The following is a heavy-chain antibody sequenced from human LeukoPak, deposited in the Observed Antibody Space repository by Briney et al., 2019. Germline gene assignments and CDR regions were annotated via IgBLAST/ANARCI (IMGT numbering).Heavy chain of an antibody. CDR2: IWYDGSNK. Sequence: GRSLRLSCAASGFTFSSYGMHWVRQAPGKGLEWVAVIWYDGSNKYYADSVKGRFTISRDNSKNTLYLQMNSLRAEDTAVYYCAKSYYYGSGGAFDYWGQGTLVTVSS. CDR3: AKSYYYGSGGAFDY. J-gene: IGHJ4*02. V-gene: IGHV3-33*06. D-gene: IGHD3-10*01. CDR1: GFTFSSYG.